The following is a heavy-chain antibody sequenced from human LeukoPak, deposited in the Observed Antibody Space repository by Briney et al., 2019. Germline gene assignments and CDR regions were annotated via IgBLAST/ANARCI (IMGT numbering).Heavy chain of an antibody. CDR3: AKDLRSYYTFDI. D-gene: IGHD1-26*01. V-gene: IGHV3-30*18. Sequence: AGGSLRLSCAASGFSFSSYGMHWVRQAPGKGLEWVALISYGGSNEYYADSVMGRFTVSRDNSKNTLYLQMNSLRAEDTAAYYCAKDLRSYYTFDIWGQGTVVTVSS. J-gene: IGHJ3*02. CDR1: GFSFSSYG. CDR2: ISYGGSNE.